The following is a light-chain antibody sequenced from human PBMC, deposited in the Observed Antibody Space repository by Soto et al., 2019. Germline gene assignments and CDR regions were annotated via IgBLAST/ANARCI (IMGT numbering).Light chain of an antibody. CDR1: QDIRTR. CDR3: QHANSFPLS. Sequence: DIQVTQSPSSVSASVGDSVTITCRASQDIRTRVAWYQQKPGKAPKVLIYAACTLEAGVPLRFSGSGYGTDFPLTISGLQPEDFATYYCQHANSFPLSFGQGTRLEIK. CDR2: AAC. J-gene: IGKJ5*01. V-gene: IGKV1-12*01.